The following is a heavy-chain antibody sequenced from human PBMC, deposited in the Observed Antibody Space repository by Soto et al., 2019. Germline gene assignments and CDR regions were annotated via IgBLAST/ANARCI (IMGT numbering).Heavy chain of an antibody. D-gene: IGHD6-19*01. V-gene: IGHV3-23*01. CDR3: AKDATRTSGWYHFDY. CDR2: IDYSGGTT. CDR1: GFTFSSLA. Sequence: GGSLRLSCAASGFTFSSLAVGWVRHAPGKGLEWVSVIDYSGGTTYYTDSVKGRFTISRDNSKKTLYLQMNSLRAEDTAVYYCAKDATRTSGWYHFDYWGQGALVTVSS. J-gene: IGHJ4*02.